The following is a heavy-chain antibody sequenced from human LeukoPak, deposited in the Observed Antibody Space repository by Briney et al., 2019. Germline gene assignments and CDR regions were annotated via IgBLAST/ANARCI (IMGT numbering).Heavy chain of an antibody. CDR3: AKDRLGYCSSTSCQIHYYYYYGMDV. Sequence: SVKVSCKASGGTFSSYAISWVRQAPGQGLKWMGRIIPILGIANYAQKFQGRVTITADKSTSTAYMELSSLRSEDTAVYYCAKDRLGYCSSTSCQIHYYYYYGMDVWGQGTTVTVSS. D-gene: IGHD2-2*01. CDR1: GGTFSSYA. J-gene: IGHJ6*02. V-gene: IGHV1-69*04. CDR2: IIPILGIA.